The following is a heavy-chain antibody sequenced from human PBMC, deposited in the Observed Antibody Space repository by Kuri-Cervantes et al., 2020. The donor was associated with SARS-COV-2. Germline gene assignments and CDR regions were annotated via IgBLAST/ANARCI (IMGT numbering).Heavy chain of an antibody. D-gene: IGHD2-2*01. J-gene: IGHJ3*02. CDR3: ARRIVPSAPQDAFDI. Sequence: GGSLKTPFDSPGFLFSDYAIHWVRQASGKGLEWVGIIYPGDSDTRYSPSFQGQFTISTDKSISTAYLQWSSLKASDTAMYYCARRIVPSAPQDAFDIWGQGTMVTVSS. CDR1: GFLFSDYA. CDR2: IYPGDSDT. V-gene: IGHV5-51*01.